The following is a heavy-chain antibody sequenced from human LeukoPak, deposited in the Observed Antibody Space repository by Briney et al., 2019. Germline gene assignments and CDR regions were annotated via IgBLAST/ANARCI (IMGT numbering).Heavy chain of an antibody. J-gene: IGHJ4*02. CDR3: ARESVSEYSSSGFDY. CDR2: IIPIFGTA. Sequence: ASVEVSCKASGGTFSSYAISWVRQAPGQGLEWMGGIIPIFGTANYAQKFQGRVTITADESTSTAYMELSSLRSEDTAVYYCARESVSEYSSSGFDYWGQGTLVTVSS. CDR1: GGTFSSYA. D-gene: IGHD6-6*01. V-gene: IGHV1-69*13.